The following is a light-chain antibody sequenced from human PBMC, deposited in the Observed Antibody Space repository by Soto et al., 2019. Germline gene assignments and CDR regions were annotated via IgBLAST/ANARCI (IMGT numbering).Light chain of an antibody. CDR2: EVS. J-gene: IGLJ1*01. CDR1: SSDVGGYNY. Sequence: QSVLTQPAFVSGSPGQSITISCTGTSSDVGGYNYVSWYQHPPGKAPKLMITEVSNRPSGVSNRFSGSKSGNTASLTISGLQAEDDADYYCSSYTSPSTRVFGTGTKLTVL. CDR3: SSYTSPSTRV. V-gene: IGLV2-14*01.